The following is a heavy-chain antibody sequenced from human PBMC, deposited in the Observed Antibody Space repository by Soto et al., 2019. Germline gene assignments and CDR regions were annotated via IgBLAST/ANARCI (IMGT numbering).Heavy chain of an antibody. CDR2: ISAYNCNT. V-gene: IGHV1-18*01. CDR1: DYTFTCYG. D-gene: IGHD3-10*01. Sequence: QVQLVQSGAEVKKPGASVKVTCKASDYTFTCYGISCVRQAPGQVLERMGWISAYNCNTNYAQKLQGRVTMTTHTSRSTAYMELRRLGADDTAVYYCAGGWCGEFLYSFEYWGRGTLVTVSS. J-gene: IGHJ4*02. CDR3: AGGWCGEFLYSFEY.